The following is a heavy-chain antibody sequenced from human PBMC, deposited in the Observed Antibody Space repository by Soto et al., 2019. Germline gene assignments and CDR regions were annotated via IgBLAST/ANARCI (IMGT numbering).Heavy chain of an antibody. CDR3: ARSRDGYRFYVYYGMDG. CDR1: GFTFTSYG. D-gene: IGHD5-12*01. Sequence: GGSLRLSCAASGFTFTSYGMHWVRQAPGKGLEWMALILHDGSAEYYADSVKGRFTISRDNSKNTLYLQMNSLRAEDTAVYYCARSRDGYRFYVYYGMDGWGQGTADTVS. CDR2: ILHDGSAE. V-gene: IGHV3-30*03. J-gene: IGHJ6*02.